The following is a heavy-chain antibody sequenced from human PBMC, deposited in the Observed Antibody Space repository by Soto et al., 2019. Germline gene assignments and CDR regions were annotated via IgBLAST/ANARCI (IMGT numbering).Heavy chain of an antibody. D-gene: IGHD3-22*01. CDR1: GFTFSSYA. CDR2: ISGSGGST. J-gene: IGHJ4*02. CDR3: ANLRYDSSGYYIDY. V-gene: IGHV3-23*01. Sequence: PGGSLRLSCAASGFTFSSYAMSWVRQAPGKGLEWVSAISGSGGSTYYADSVKGRFTISRDNSKNTLYLQMNSLRAEDTAVYYCANLRYDSSGYYIDYWGQGTLVTVSS.